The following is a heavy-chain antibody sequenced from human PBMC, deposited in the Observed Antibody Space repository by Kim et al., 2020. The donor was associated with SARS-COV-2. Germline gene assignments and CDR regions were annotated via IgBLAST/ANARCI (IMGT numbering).Heavy chain of an antibody. CDR1: GGSISSSSYY. Sequence: SETLSLTCTVSGGSISSSSYYWGWIRQPPGKGLEWIGSIYYSGSTYYNPSLKSRVTISVDTSKNQFSLKLSSVTAADTAVYYCARRNYLRGHRWFDPWGQGTLVTVSS. J-gene: IGHJ5*02. V-gene: IGHV4-39*01. CDR3: ARRNYLRGHRWFDP. CDR2: IYYSGST. D-gene: IGHD4-4*01.